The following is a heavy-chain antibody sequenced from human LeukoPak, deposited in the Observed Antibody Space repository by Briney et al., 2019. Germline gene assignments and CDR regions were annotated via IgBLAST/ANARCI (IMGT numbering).Heavy chain of an antibody. J-gene: IGHJ4*02. CDR3: ASAPTDILTGYYNDNEYYFDY. Sequence: SVKVSCKASGGTFSSYAISWVRQAPGQGLEWMGGIIPIFGTANYAQKFQGRVTITADESASTAYMELSSLRSEDTAVYYCASAPTDILTGYYNDNEYYFDYWGQGTLVTVSS. CDR2: IIPIFGTA. D-gene: IGHD3-9*01. V-gene: IGHV1-69*13. CDR1: GGTFSSYA.